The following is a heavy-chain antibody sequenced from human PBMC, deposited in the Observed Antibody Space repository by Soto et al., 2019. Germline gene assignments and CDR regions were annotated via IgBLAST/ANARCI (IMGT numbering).Heavy chain of an antibody. J-gene: IGHJ4*02. CDR2: ISDSGENT. CDR3: AHSGGDGYIWSGDFDY. D-gene: IGHD3-3*01. V-gene: IGHV3-23*01. CDR1: GFTFSNYA. Sequence: EVQLLESGGGLVQRGGSQRLSCEVSGFTFSNYAMSWVRQAPGKGLEWVSGISDSGENTYYADSVKGRFMISRDNSRNTVYLQMNSLKVEDTAVYYCAHSGGDGYIWSGDFDYWGQGTLVTVSS.